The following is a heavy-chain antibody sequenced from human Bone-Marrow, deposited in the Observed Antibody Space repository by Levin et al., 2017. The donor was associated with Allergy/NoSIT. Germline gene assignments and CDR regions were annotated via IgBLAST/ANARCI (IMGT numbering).Heavy chain of an antibody. Sequence: LGESLKISCKVSGNTFSTYWIAWVRQMPGKGLEWMGLIYPGDSESYYSPSFRGHVTMSADRTTAYLQWSSLTASDNGLYFCARVANSWDPFEYWGQGTLVIVSS. CDR1: GNTFSTYW. CDR3: ARVANSWDPFEY. J-gene: IGHJ4*02. CDR2: IYPGDSES. V-gene: IGHV5-51*01. D-gene: IGHD2/OR15-2a*01.